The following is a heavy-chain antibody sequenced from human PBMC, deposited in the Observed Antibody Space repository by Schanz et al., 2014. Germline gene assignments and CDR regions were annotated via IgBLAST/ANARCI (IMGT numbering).Heavy chain of an antibody. CDR1: GFTFRSYG. D-gene: IGHD1-1*01. J-gene: IGHJ6*01. CDR2: ISYDGSSK. CDR3: VKDPDKYNWNDVEGMDV. Sequence: QVQLVESGGGVVQPGRSLRLSCAASGFTFRSYGMHWVRQAPGKGLEWVALISYDGSSKNHADSVQGRFTISRDNSKKALYLQMKSLRVEDTAVYYCVKDPDKYNWNDVEGMDVGGPGTTVTVSS. V-gene: IGHV3-33*06.